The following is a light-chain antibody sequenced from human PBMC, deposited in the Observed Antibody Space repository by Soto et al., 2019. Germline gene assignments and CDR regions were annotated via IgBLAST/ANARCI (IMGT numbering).Light chain of an antibody. Sequence: EIVLTQSPGTLSLSPGENATLSCRASQSVSSYLAWYQQKPGQAPRLLIYDASNRATGIPARFSGSGSGTDFTLTISSLEPEDFAVYYCQQRSNWPPFTFGPGTKVDIK. CDR1: QSVSSY. CDR2: DAS. CDR3: QQRSNWPPFT. V-gene: IGKV3-11*01. J-gene: IGKJ3*01.